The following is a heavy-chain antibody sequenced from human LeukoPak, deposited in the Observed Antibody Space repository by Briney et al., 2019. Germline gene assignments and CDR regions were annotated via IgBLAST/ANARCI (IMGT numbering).Heavy chain of an antibody. D-gene: IGHD1-26*01. CDR2: MYSGGST. J-gene: IGHJ4*02. CDR1: GFPVSSNY. Sequence: PGGSLRLSCAASGFPVSSNYMSWVRQAPGKGLEWVSVMYSGGSTYYADSVKGRFTISRDNSKNTLYLQMNSLRAEDTAVYYCVRGASYFDYWGQGTLVTVSS. V-gene: IGHV3-53*03. CDR3: VRGASYFDY.